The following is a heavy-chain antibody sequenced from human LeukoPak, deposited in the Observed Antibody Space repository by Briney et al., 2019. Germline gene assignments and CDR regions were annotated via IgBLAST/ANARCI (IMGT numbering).Heavy chain of an antibody. Sequence: GGSLRLSCAASGFTLSSYLIYWVRPAPAKGLVWVSRINNGGTTINYADSLKGRFTISRDNAKNTLYLQRNSLRVEDTAVYYCTTVTYYNSRAPGDYWGQGTLVTVSS. D-gene: IGHD3-10*01. CDR1: GFTLSSYL. V-gene: IGHV3-74*01. CDR3: TTVTYYNSRAPGDY. CDR2: INNGGTTI. J-gene: IGHJ4*02.